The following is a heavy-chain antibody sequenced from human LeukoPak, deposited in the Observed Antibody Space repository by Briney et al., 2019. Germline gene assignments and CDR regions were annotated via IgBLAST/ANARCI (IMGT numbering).Heavy chain of an antibody. D-gene: IGHD6-13*01. V-gene: IGHV4-34*01. CDR1: GGSFIGYY. CDR2: INHSGST. J-gene: IGHJ4*02. CDR3: ARIIAAAGLRNRDY. Sequence: SETLSLTCAVYGGSFIGYYWSWIRQPPGKGLEWIGEINHSGSTNYNPSLKSRVTISVDTSKNQFSLKLSSVTAADTAVYYCARIIAAAGLRNRDYWGQGTLVTVSS.